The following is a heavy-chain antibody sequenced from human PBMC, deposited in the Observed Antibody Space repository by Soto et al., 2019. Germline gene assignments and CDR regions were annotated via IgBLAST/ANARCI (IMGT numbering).Heavy chain of an antibody. J-gene: IGHJ6*02. CDR2: ISYDGSNK. CDR3: AKDWEYIGYDWRPGYYGMDV. V-gene: IGHV3-30*18. CDR1: GFTFSSYG. D-gene: IGHD5-12*01. Sequence: QVQLVESGGGVVQPGRSLRLSCAASGFTFSSYGMHWVRQAPGKGLEWVAVISYDGSNKYYADSVKGRFTISRDNSKNTLYLQMNSLRAEDTAVYYCAKDWEYIGYDWRPGYYGMDVWGQGTTVTVSS.